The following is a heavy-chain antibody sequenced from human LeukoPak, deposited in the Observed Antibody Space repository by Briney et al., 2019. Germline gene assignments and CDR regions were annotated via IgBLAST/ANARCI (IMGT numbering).Heavy chain of an antibody. J-gene: IGHJ3*02. CDR2: IHFTGTT. CDR3: ARQRDTASVGAFDT. V-gene: IGHV4-39*01. CDR1: GGSIRTNTNFWGWDSSSY. Sequence: LETLSLTCSVSGGSIRTNTNFWGWDSSSYWGWIRQPPGKGLEWIGGIHFTGTTYYNSSLQSRLTISVDTSKNLFSLKLTSVIATDTALYYCARQRDTASVGAFDTWGQGTMVIVSP. D-gene: IGHD3-3*01.